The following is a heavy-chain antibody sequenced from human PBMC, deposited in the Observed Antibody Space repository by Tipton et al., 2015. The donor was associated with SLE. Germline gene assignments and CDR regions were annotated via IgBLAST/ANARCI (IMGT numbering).Heavy chain of an antibody. CDR2: INQSGST. J-gene: IGHJ4*02. CDR1: GGSFSGYY. CDR3: ARGPPYSSSWEDY. V-gene: IGHV4-34*01. D-gene: IGHD6-6*01. Sequence: TLSLTCAVYGGSFSGYYWSWIRQPPGKGLEWIGEINQSGSTNYNPSLKSRVTISVDTSKNQFSLKLSSVTAADTAVYYCARGPPYSSSWEDYWGQGTLVTVSS.